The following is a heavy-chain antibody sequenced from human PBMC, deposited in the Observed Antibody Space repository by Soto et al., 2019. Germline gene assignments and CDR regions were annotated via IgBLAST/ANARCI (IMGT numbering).Heavy chain of an antibody. V-gene: IGHV1-2*02. D-gene: IGHD6-6*01. J-gene: IGHJ4*02. CDR2: INPNSGGT. Sequence: ASVKVSCKASGYTFTGYYMHWVRQAPGQGLEWMGWINPNSGGTNYAQKFQGKVTMTRDTSISTAYMELSRLRSDDTAVYYCARDPSSGTSIAALDGFDYWGQGTLVTVS. CDR1: GYTFTGYY. CDR3: ARDPSSGTSIAALDGFDY.